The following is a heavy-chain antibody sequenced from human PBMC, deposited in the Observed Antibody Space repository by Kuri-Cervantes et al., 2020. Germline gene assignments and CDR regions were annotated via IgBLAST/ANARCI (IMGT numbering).Heavy chain of an antibody. V-gene: IGHV3-33*01. D-gene: IGHD3-10*01. CDR1: GFTFSSYG. CDR3: TRSTGLGNYARADY. CDR2: IWYDGSNK. Sequence: VGSLRLSCAASGFTFSSYGMHWVRQAPGKGLEWVAVIWYDGSNKYYTDSVKGRFTISRDNSKNSLYLQMDSLRAEGTAVYYCTRSTGLGNYARADYWGQGTLVTVSS. J-gene: IGHJ4*02.